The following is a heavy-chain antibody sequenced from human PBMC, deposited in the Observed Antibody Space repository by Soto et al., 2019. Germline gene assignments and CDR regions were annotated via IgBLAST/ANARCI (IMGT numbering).Heavy chain of an antibody. D-gene: IGHD1-1*01. Sequence: QVQLQESGPRLVKPSQTLSLTCSVSGVSISSGDTYWAWIRQAPGQGLEWIGYILHSGSTYYNPSLDSPLTISLDTSKNQFSLRLRSVTAADTAVYFCSRAPENSENWNPYYFDYWGQGTLVTVSP. V-gene: IGHV4-30-4*01. CDR2: ILHSGST. CDR1: GVSISSGDTY. J-gene: IGHJ4*02. CDR3: SRAPENSENWNPYYFDY.